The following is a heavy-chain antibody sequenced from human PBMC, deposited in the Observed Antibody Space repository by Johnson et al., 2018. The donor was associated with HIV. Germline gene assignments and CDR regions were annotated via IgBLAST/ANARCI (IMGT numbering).Heavy chain of an antibody. Sequence: VQLVESGGGLVQPGGSLRLSCAASGFTFSSHAMHWVRQAPGKGLEYVSGISGNGGSTYYANSVKGRFTISRDNSKNTLYVQMGSLRAEDMAVYYCAKWGSMRATSAFDIWGQGTMVTVSS. CDR2: ISGNGGST. V-gene: IGHV3-64*01. CDR3: AKWGSMRATSAFDI. J-gene: IGHJ3*02. D-gene: IGHD1-26*01. CDR1: GFTFSSHA.